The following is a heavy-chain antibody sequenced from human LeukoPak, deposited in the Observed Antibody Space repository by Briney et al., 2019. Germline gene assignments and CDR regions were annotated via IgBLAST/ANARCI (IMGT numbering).Heavy chain of an antibody. CDR3: ARRRFSVSRLKLGHFDY. V-gene: IGHV4-34*01. CDR2: INHSGST. Sequence: PSETLSLTCAVYGGSFSGYYWSWIRQPPGKGLEWIGEINHSGSTNYNPSLKSRVTISVDTSKNQFSLKLSSVTAADTAVYYCARRRFSVSRLKLGHFDYWGQGTLVTVSS. CDR1: GGSFSGYY. D-gene: IGHD5/OR15-5a*01. J-gene: IGHJ4*02.